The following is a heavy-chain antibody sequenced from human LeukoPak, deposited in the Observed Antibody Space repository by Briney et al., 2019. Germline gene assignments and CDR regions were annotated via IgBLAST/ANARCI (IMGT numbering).Heavy chain of an antibody. V-gene: IGHV4-61*01. CDR1: GGSVSSRSYY. J-gene: IGHJ4*02. CDR3: AGWDSSGYYYFDY. D-gene: IGHD3-22*01. CDR2: IYYSGST. Sequence: PSETLSLTCTVSGGSVSSRSYYWSWIRQPPGTGLEWIGYIYYSGSTNYNPSLKSRVTISVDTSKNQFSLKLSSVTAADTAVYYCAGWDSSGYYYFDYWGQGTLVTVSS.